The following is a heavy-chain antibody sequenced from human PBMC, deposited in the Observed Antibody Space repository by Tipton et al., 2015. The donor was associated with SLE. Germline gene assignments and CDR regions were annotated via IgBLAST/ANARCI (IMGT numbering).Heavy chain of an antibody. V-gene: IGHV3-48*01. CDR1: GFTFSSHG. Sequence: SLRLSCAASGFTFSSHGMNWVRQAPGKGLEWVSYITSSSSAIYYAGSVKGRFTISRDNAKNSLYLLMSSLRAEDTAVYYCARDWNEVTRYGMDVWGQGTTVTVSS. CDR3: ARDWNEVTRYGMDV. D-gene: IGHD2-21*02. CDR2: ITSSSSAI. J-gene: IGHJ6*02.